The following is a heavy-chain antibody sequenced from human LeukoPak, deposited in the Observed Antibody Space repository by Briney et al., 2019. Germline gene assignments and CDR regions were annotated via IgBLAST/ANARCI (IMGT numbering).Heavy chain of an antibody. CDR1: EYSFTNYY. D-gene: IGHD5-18*01. J-gene: IGHJ6*02. CDR2: INPSDGST. CDR3: ARDGYLSLYAFNRYYYGMDV. V-gene: IGHV1-46*03. Sequence: ASVKVSCKASEYSFTNYYMNWVRQAPGQGLEWLGMINPSDGSTRYAQKFKGRVTMNRDTSTSTVYMELSSLRSEDTAVYYCARDGYLSLYAFNRYYYGMDVWGQGTTVTVSS.